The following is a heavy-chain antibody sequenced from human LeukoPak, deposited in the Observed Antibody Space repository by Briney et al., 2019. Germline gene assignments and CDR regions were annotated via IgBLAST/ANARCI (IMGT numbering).Heavy chain of an antibody. D-gene: IGHD3-22*01. CDR2: IYYSGST. CDR3: ARGSYDSSGYYPDY. J-gene: IGHJ4*02. V-gene: IGHV4-39*07. Sequence: PSETLSLTCTVSGGSISSSSYYWGWIRQPPGKGLEWIGSIYYSGSTYYNPSLKSRVTISVDTSKNQFSLKLSSVTAADTAVYYCARGSYDSSGYYPDYWGQGTLVTVSS. CDR1: GGSISSSSYY.